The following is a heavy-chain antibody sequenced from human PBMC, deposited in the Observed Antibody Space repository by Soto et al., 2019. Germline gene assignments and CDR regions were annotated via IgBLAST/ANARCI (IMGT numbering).Heavy chain of an antibody. J-gene: IGHJ4*02. V-gene: IGHV1-18*01. CDR1: GYTFTSYG. CDR3: ARGDTRYCSGGSCSTATNPLFH. CDR2: ISAYNGNT. Sequence: QVQLVQSGAEVKKPGASVKVSCKASGYTFTSYGISWVRQAPGQGLEWMGWISAYNGNTNYAQKLQGRVTMTTDTSTSTAYMELRSPRSDDTAVYYCARGDTRYCSGGSCSTATNPLFHWGQGTLVTVSS. D-gene: IGHD2-15*01.